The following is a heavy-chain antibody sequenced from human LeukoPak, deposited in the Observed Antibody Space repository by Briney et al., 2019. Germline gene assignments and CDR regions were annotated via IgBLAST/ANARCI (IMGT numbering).Heavy chain of an antibody. Sequence: PGGSLRLSCAASGFTFSGYAMHWVRQAPGKGLEWVANIKQDGSEKYYVDSVKGRFTISRDNAKNSLYLQMNSLRAEDTAVYYCARESGGAFDIWGQGTMVTVSS. J-gene: IGHJ3*02. CDR3: ARESGGAFDI. V-gene: IGHV3-7*01. CDR2: IKQDGSEK. D-gene: IGHD3-16*01. CDR1: GFTFSGYA.